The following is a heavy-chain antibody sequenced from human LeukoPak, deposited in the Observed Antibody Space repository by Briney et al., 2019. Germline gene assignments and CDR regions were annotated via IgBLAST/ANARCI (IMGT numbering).Heavy chain of an antibody. D-gene: IGHD1-26*01. V-gene: IGHV3-30*04. CDR2: ISYNGSNK. J-gene: IGHJ4*02. Sequence: PGGSLRLSCAPPGFTSISFVMPWVAQAPGTGREWVAVISYNGSNKYYADSVKGRFTISRDNSKNTLYLQMNSLRAEDTAVYYCAPIESVGATGVDYWGQGTLVTVSS. CDR3: APIESVGATGVDY. CDR1: GFTSISFV.